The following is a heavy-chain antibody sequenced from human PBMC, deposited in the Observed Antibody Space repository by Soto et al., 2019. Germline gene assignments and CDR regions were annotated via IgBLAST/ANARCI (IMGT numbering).Heavy chain of an antibody. Sequence: EVQLVESGGVVVQPGGSLRLSCAASGFTFDDYTMHWVRQAPGKGLEWVSLISWDGGSTYYADSVKGRFTISRDNSKNSLYPQMNSLRTEDTALYYCAKDRTLYDSSGYYTIFDYWGQGTLVTVSS. V-gene: IGHV3-43*01. CDR3: AKDRTLYDSSGYYTIFDY. CDR2: ISWDGGST. D-gene: IGHD3-22*01. J-gene: IGHJ4*02. CDR1: GFTFDDYT.